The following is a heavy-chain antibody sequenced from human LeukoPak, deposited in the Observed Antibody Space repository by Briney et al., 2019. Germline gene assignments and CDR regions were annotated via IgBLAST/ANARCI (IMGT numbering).Heavy chain of an antibody. J-gene: IGHJ3*02. CDR2: IYTSGST. D-gene: IGHD3-10*01. Sequence: SETLSLTCTVSGGSISSYYWSWIRQPAGKGLEWIGRIYTSGSTNYNPSLKSRVTMSVDTSKNQFSLKLSSVTAADTAVYYCARSITGVRITNAFDIWGQGTMDTVSS. CDR1: GGSISSYY. CDR3: ARSITGVRITNAFDI. V-gene: IGHV4-4*07.